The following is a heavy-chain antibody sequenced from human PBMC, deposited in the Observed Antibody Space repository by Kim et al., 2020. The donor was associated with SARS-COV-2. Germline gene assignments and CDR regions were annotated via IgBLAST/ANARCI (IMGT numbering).Heavy chain of an antibody. Sequence: SETLSLTCAVYGGSFSGYYWSWIRQPPGKGLEWIGEINHSGSTNYNPSLKSRVTISVDTSKNQFSLKLSSVTAADTAVYYCARNEIVVVTATIALYYYYGMDVWGQGTTVTVSS. V-gene: IGHV4-34*01. D-gene: IGHD2-21*02. J-gene: IGHJ6*02. CDR2: INHSGST. CDR3: ARNEIVVVTATIALYYYYGMDV. CDR1: GGSFSGYY.